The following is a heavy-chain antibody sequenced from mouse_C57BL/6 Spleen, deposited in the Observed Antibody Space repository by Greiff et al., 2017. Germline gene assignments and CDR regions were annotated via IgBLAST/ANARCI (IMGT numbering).Heavy chain of an antibody. V-gene: IGHV10-3*01. J-gene: IGHJ2*01. CDR1: GFTFNTYA. Sequence: EVQLVESGGGLVQPKGSLKLSCAASGFTFNTYAMHWVRQAPGKGLEWVARIRSKSSNYATYYADSVKDRFTISRDDSQSMLYLQMNNLKTEDTAMYYCVREGSYDYLGGFDYWGQGTTLTVSS. D-gene: IGHD2-4*01. CDR2: IRSKSSNYAT. CDR3: VREGSYDYLGGFDY.